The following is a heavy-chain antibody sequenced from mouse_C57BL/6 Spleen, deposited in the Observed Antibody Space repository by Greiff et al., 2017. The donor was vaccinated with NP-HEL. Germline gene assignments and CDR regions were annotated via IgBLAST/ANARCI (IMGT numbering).Heavy chain of an antibody. CDR1: GFSLTSYG. D-gene: IGHD2-3*01. CDR3: AKNGGIYDGYAYFDD. V-gene: IGHV2-5*01. Sequence: VQLQQSGPGLVQPSQSLSITCTVSGFSLTSYGVHWVRQSPGKGLEWLGVICSGGSTDYNAAFMSRLTISKDNPKTPVFFKMNSLQTDDTAIYYCAKNGGIYDGYAYFDDWGKGATLTVSS. CDR2: ICSGGST. J-gene: IGHJ2*01.